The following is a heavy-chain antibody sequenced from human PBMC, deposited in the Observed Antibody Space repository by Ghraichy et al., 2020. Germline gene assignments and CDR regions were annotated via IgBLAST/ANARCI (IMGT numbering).Heavy chain of an antibody. CDR1: GGSVSSGSYY. Sequence: GSLRLSCTVSGGSVSSGSYYWSWIRQPPGKGLEWIGYIYYSGSTNYNPSLKSRVTISVDTSKNQFSLKLSSVTAADTAVYYCARGLMVRGVIWWFDPWGQGTLVTVSS. J-gene: IGHJ5*02. CDR3: ARGLMVRGVIWWFDP. CDR2: IYYSGST. V-gene: IGHV4-61*01. D-gene: IGHD3-10*01.